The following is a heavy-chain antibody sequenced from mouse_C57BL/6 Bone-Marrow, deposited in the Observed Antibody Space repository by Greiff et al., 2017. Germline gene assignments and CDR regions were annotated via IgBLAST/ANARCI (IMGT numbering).Heavy chain of an antibody. J-gene: IGHJ3*01. CDR2: IVPEYGDT. D-gene: IGHD2-5*01. Sequence: VQLQQSGAELVRPGASVKLSCTASGFNIKDDYMHWVKQRPEQGLEWIGWIVPEYGDTEYASKFQGKATITADTSSHTAYLQLSSLTSEATAVYYCTTDYYSNCAFADWGQGTLVTVSA. CDR1: GFNIKDDY. V-gene: IGHV14-4*01. CDR3: TTDYYSNCAFAD.